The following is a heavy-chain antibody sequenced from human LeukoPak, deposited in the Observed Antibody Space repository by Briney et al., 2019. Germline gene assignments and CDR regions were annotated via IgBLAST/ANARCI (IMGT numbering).Heavy chain of an antibody. Sequence: GASVKVSCEASGYTFSSNDFNWVRQAAGQGLEWMGWISAYNGNTNYAQKLQGRVTMTTGTSTSTAYMELRSLRSDDTAVYYCARGRGELSSLPFDYWGQGTLVTVSS. J-gene: IGHJ4*02. CDR1: GYTFSSND. CDR2: ISAYNGNT. D-gene: IGHD3-16*02. CDR3: ARGRGELSSLPFDY. V-gene: IGHV1-18*01.